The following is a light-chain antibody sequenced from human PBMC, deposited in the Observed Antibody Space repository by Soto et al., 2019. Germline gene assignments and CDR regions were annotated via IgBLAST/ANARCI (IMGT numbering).Light chain of an antibody. V-gene: IGLV2-14*01. Sequence: QSALTQPASVSGSPGQSITISCTVTGSDVGAYNHVSWYQQHPGKAPQLIIYEVSNRPSGLSKRFSASKSGNTASLTISGLQAEDEADYYCCSYTTSSTLVFGTGTKVTVL. CDR2: EVS. CDR1: GSDVGAYNH. J-gene: IGLJ1*01. CDR3: CSYTTSSTLV.